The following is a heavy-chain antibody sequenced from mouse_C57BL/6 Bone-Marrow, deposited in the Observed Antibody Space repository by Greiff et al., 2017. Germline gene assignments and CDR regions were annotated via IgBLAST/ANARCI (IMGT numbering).Heavy chain of an antibody. Sequence: EVTLVESEGGLVQPGSSMKLSCTASGFTFSDSYMAWVRQVPEKGLEWVSNINYDGSSTYYLDSLKSRFIISRDNAKNILYLQMSSLKSEDTATYYCARDQGSSAFDYWGQGTTLTVSS. CDR2: INYDGSST. D-gene: IGHD1-1*01. J-gene: IGHJ2*01. CDR3: ARDQGSSAFDY. V-gene: IGHV5-16*01. CDR1: GFTFSDSY.